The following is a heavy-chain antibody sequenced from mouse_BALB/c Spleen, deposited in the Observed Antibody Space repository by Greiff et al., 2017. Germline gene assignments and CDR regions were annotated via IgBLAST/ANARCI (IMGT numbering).Heavy chain of an antibody. J-gene: IGHJ4*01. V-gene: IGHV1-15*01. CDR2: IDPETGGT. CDR3: TRRGNDYAMDY. CDR1: GYTFTDYE. Sequence: VQLQQSGAELVRPGASVTLSCKASGYTFTDYEMHWVKQTPVHGLEWIGAIDPETGGTAYNQKFKGKATLTADKSSSTAYMELRSLTSEDSAVYYCTRRGNDYAMDYWGQGTSVTVSS.